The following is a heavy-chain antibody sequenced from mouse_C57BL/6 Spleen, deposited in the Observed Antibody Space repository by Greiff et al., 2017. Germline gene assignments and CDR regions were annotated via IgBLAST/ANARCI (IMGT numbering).Heavy chain of an antibody. CDR3: TTGRVSTTVVEEDY. CDR2: IDPEDGDT. CDR1: GFNIKDYY. J-gene: IGHJ2*01. Sequence: EVQLQQSGAELVRPGASVKLSCTASGFNIKDYYMHWVKQRPEQGLEWIGRIDPEDGDTEYAPKFQGKATMTADTSSNTAYLQLSSLTSEDTAVYYCTTGRVSTTVVEEDYWGQGTTLTVSS. D-gene: IGHD1-1*01. V-gene: IGHV14-1*01.